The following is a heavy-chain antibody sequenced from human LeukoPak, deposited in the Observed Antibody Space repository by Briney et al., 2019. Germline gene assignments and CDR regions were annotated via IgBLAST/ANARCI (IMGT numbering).Heavy chain of an antibody. V-gene: IGHV3-23*01. Sequence: GGSLRLSCAASGFTFSSYAMSWVRQAPGKGLEWVSAISGSGGSTYYADSVKGRFTISRDNSKNTLYLQMNSLRAEDTAVYYCATSYYDILTGYPQFDYWGQGTLVTVSP. D-gene: IGHD3-9*01. CDR2: ISGSGGST. CDR3: ATSYYDILTGYPQFDY. CDR1: GFTFSSYA. J-gene: IGHJ4*02.